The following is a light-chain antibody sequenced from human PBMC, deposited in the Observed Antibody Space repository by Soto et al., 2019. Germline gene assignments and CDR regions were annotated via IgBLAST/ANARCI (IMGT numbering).Light chain of an antibody. V-gene: IGKV1-39*01. CDR1: QAIGNS. CDR3: QQSFASSWT. CDR2: GTS. Sequence: DIQMTQSPSSLSASVGDRVTITCRTSQAIGNSVNWYQQKPGKAPNLLVYGTSTLQSGVPSRFSGSGSGTDFTLTISSAQREDFATYHCQQSFASSWTFGQGTKVEIK. J-gene: IGKJ1*01.